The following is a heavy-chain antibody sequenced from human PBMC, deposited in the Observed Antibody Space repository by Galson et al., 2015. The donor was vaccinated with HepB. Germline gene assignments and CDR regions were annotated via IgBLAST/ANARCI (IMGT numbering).Heavy chain of an antibody. CDR2: ISAYNGNT. CDR3: ARVGPAAFWSGYFSAYFDY. V-gene: IGHV1-18*01. D-gene: IGHD3-3*01. CDR1: GYTFTSYG. J-gene: IGHJ4*02. Sequence: SVKVSCKASGYTFTSYGISWVRQAPGQGLEWMGWISAYNGNTNYAQKLQGRVTMTTDTSTSTAYMELRSLRSDDTAVYYCARVGPAAFWSGYFSAYFDYWGQGTLVTVSS.